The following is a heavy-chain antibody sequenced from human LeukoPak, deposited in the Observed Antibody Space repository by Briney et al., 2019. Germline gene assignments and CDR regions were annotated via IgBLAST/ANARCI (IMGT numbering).Heavy chain of an antibody. D-gene: IGHD2-15*01. Sequence: PSETLSLTCAVYGPSFSGYYWSWIRQPPGKGLEWLGEINHSGSTNYNPSLKSRVTISVDTSKNQFSLKLSSVTAADTAVYYCAGSDLGYCSGGSCYSPWFDRWGQGTLVTVSS. CDR1: GPSFSGYY. J-gene: IGHJ5*02. CDR2: INHSGST. V-gene: IGHV4-34*01. CDR3: AGSDLGYCSGGSCYSPWFDR.